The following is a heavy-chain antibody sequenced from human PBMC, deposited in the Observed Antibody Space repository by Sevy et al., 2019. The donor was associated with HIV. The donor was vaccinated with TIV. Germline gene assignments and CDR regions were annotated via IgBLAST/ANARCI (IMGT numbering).Heavy chain of an antibody. V-gene: IGHV1-18*01. CDR2: IGAYNGNT. CDR3: ARGSSVWYMHFDY. Sequence: ASVKVSCKASGYTFTTYGISWVRQAPGQGLEWMGWIGAYNGNTNYVQKFQGRVTMTTDTSTSTAHMELRSLRSDDAAVYFCARGSSVWYMHFDYWGQGTLVTVSS. D-gene: IGHD6-19*01. J-gene: IGHJ4*02. CDR1: GYTFTTYG.